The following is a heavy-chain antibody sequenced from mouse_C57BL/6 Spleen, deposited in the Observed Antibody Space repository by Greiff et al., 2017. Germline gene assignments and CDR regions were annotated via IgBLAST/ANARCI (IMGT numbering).Heavy chain of an antibody. V-gene: IGHV1-64*01. CDR2: IHPNSGST. D-gene: IGHD1-1*01. CDR3: ARSGGYGVCWYFDV. CDR1: GYTFTSYW. J-gene: IGHJ1*03. Sequence: VQLQQPGAELVKPGASVKLSCKASGYTFTSYWMHWVKQRPGQGLEWIGMIHPNSGSTNYNEKFKSKATLTVDKSSSTAYMQLSSLTSEDSAVYYCARSGGYGVCWYFDVWGTGTTVTVSS.